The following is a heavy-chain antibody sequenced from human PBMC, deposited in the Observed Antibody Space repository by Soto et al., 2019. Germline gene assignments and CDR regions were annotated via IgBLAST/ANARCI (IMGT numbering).Heavy chain of an antibody. Sequence: SVPVSLMSTGFTFTRSAVHWVRQARGKRREWIGWIVVGSGNTNYAQKLQGRVTMTTDTSTSTAYMELRSLRSDDTAVYYCERSPIKWLVTLGIDYWGQGTLVTVSS. CDR3: ERSPIKWLVTLGIDY. J-gene: IGHJ4*02. D-gene: IGHD6-19*01. CDR2: IVVGSGNT. V-gene: IGHV1-58*01. CDR1: GFTFTRSA.